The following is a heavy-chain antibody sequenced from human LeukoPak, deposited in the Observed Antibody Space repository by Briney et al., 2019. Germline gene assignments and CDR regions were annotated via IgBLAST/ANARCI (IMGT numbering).Heavy chain of an antibody. Sequence: GGSLRLSCAASGFTFSSYGMHWVRQAPGKGLEWVAVISYDGSNKYYADSVKGRFTISRDNSKNTLYLQMNSLRAEDTAVYYCAKELLAGTVDYWSQGTLVTVSS. D-gene: IGHD6-19*01. CDR3: AKELLAGTVDY. V-gene: IGHV3-30*18. J-gene: IGHJ4*02. CDR2: ISYDGSNK. CDR1: GFTFSSYG.